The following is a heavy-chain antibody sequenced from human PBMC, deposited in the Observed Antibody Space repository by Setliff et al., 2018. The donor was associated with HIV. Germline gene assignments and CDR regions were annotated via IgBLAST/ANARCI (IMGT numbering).Heavy chain of an antibody. V-gene: IGHV4-34*01. CDR3: ARHGTWNSQRFHFDY. CDR2: INHSGST. Sequence: TSETLSLTCGVYGGSFTTYYWTWIRQPPGKGLEWLGEINHSGSTNHNPSLESRVTISVDKSKNQFSLKLNSVTAADTAVYYCARHGTWNSQRFHFDYWGQGTPVTVSS. CDR1: GGSFTTYY. D-gene: IGHD1-7*01. J-gene: IGHJ4*02.